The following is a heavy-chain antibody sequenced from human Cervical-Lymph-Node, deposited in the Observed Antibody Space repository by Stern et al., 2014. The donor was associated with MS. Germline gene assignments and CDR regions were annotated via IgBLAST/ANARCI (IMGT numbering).Heavy chain of an antibody. Sequence: EVQLVESGGGLVQPGGSLRLSCAASGFTFSSYSMNWVRQAPGKGLEWVASISSGGSSLSYADSLKGRFTISRDNAKNSLYLQMNSLRAEDTAVYYCARGRGGNYRYYFDYWGQGTLVTVSS. V-gene: IGHV3-21*01. CDR3: ARGRGGNYRYYFDY. J-gene: IGHJ4*02. CDR1: GFTFSSYS. D-gene: IGHD4-23*01. CDR2: ISSGGSSL.